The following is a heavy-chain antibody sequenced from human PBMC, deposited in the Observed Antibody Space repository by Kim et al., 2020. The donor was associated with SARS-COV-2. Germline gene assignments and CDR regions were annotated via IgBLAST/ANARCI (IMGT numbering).Heavy chain of an antibody. V-gene: IGHV4-59*01. D-gene: IGHD3-10*01. J-gene: IGHJ6*02. CDR3: ARTYYFGSGSYYKPYYYYYGMDV. CDR2: IYYSGST. Sequence: SETQSLTCTVSGGSISSYYWSWIRQPPGKGLEWIGYIYYSGSTNYNPSLKSRVTISVDTSKNQFSLKLSSVTAADTAMYFCARTYYFGSGSYYKPYYYYYGMDVWGQGTAVTVSS. CDR1: GGSISSYY.